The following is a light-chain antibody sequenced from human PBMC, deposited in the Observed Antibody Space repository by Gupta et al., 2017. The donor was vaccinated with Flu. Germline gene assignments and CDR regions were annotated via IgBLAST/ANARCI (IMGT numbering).Light chain of an antibody. J-gene: IGLJ2*01. Sequence: VTASCSGGSTNIGSESVSWLQQNPGAAPKLLSFGDVERPSGVPDRFSGSRSGDSASLAISGLQDEDEAEYYCAAWDDSRNGEVFGGGTKVTVL. CDR1: STNIGSES. CDR2: GDV. V-gene: IGLV1-44*01. CDR3: AAWDDSRNGEV.